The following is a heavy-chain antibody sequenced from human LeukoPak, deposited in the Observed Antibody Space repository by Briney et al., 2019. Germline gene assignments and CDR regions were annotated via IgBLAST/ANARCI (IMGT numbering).Heavy chain of an antibody. V-gene: IGHV3-49*04. Sequence: GGSLRLSCTASGFTFGDYAMSWVRQAPGKGLEWVGFIRSKAYGGTTEYAASVKGRFTISRDDSRSIAYLQMNSLKTEDTAVYYCTRGWLSLWLRMGPDYWGQGTLVTVSS. CDR3: TRGWLSLWLRMGPDY. J-gene: IGHJ4*02. D-gene: IGHD5-18*01. CDR2: IRSKAYGGTT. CDR1: GFTFGDYA.